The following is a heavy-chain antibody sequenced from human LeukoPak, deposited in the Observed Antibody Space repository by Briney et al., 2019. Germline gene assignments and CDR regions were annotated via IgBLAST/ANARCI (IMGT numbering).Heavy chain of an antibody. J-gene: IGHJ5*01. V-gene: IGHV3-23*01. Sequence: GSLRLSCAASGFTLTSYAMSWVRQAPGKGLEWVSAMSGSGDSTNYADSVKGRFTLSRDNSKNTVYLQINSLRAEDTAVYYCTKNLRGWSNSWGQGTLVTVSS. D-gene: IGHD5/OR15-5a*01. CDR1: GFTLTSYA. CDR3: TKNLRGWSNS. CDR2: MSGSGDST.